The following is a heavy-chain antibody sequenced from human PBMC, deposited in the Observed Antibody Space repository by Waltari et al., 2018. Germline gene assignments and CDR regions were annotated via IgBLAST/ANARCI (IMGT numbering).Heavy chain of an antibody. Sequence: EVQLVEYGGGLVQPGGSLRLSWGASGLRFSSYDMNWVRQAPGKGLEWVSYISGSSSPIYYADSVKGRFTISRDNAKNSLYLQMNSLRAEDTAVYYCARRKAFDIWGQGTMVTVSS. CDR1: GLRFSSYD. CDR2: ISGSSSPI. J-gene: IGHJ3*02. CDR3: ARRKAFDI. V-gene: IGHV3-48*04.